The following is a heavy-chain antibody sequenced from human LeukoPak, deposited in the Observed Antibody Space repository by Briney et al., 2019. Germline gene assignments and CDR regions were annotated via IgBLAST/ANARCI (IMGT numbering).Heavy chain of an antibody. J-gene: IGHJ4*02. CDR1: GYTFTSYY. CDR3: ARVWGLYCSSTSCYLNY. D-gene: IGHD2-2*01. Sequence: GASVKVSCKASGYTFTSYYMHWVRQAPGQGLEWMGIINPSGGSTSYAQKFQGRVTMTRDMSTSTVYMELSSLRSEDTAVYYCARVWGLYCSSTSCYLNYWGQGTLVTVSS. V-gene: IGHV1-46*01. CDR2: INPSGGST.